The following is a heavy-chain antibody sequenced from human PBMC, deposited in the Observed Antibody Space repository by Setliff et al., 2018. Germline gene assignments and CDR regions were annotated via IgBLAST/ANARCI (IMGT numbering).Heavy chain of an antibody. CDR1: GDSISGGDYY. Sequence: SETRSLTCTVSGDSISGGDYYWTWIRQPAGKRLEWIGRVYNSGTTYNAFFASRVTMSIDTSKNQFSLNLNSVTAADTAFYYCARSDYGDYFAWDSYGMDVWGQGTTVTVSS. V-gene: IGHV4-61*02. J-gene: IGHJ6*02. CDR3: ARSDYGDYFAWDSYGMDV. CDR2: VYNSGTT. D-gene: IGHD4-17*01.